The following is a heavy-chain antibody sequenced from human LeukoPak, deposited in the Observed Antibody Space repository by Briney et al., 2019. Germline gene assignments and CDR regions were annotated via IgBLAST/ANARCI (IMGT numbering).Heavy chain of an antibody. Sequence: AGGSLRLSCAASGFTFSSYWMSWVRQAPGKGLEWVANIKQDGSEKYYVDSVKGRFTISRDNAKNSLYLQMNSLRAEDTAVYYCARFKAYYGSGSYRDYWGQGTLVTVSS. CDR1: GFTFSSYW. V-gene: IGHV3-7*01. D-gene: IGHD3-10*01. CDR3: ARFKAYYGSGSYRDY. CDR2: IKQDGSEK. J-gene: IGHJ4*02.